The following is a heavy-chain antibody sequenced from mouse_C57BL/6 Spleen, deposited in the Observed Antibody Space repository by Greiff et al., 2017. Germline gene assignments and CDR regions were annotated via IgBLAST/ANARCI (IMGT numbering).Heavy chain of an antibody. CDR3: ARWGGNYYFDY. CDR1: GYAFSSYW. D-gene: IGHD2-1*01. V-gene: IGHV1-80*01. CDR2: IYPGDGDT. J-gene: IGHJ2*01. Sequence: QVQLQQSGAELVKPGASVKISCKASGYAFSSYWMNWVKQRPGKGLEWIGQIYPGDGDTNYNGKFKGKATLTADKSSSPAYMQLSSLTSEDSAVYFCARWGGNYYFDYWGQGTTLTVSS.